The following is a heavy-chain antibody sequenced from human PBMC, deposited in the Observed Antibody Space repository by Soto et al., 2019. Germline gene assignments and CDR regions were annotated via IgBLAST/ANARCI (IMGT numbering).Heavy chain of an antibody. J-gene: IGHJ4*02. Sequence: SETLSLTCTVSGGSISSSSYYWGWIRQPPGKGLEWIGSIYYSGSTYYNPSLKSRVTISVDTSKNQFSLKLSSVTAADTAVYYCASMYSSSSGALFHFDYWGQGTLVTVSS. CDR1: GGSISSSSYY. V-gene: IGHV4-39*01. D-gene: IGHD6-6*01. CDR3: ASMYSSSSGALFHFDY. CDR2: IYYSGST.